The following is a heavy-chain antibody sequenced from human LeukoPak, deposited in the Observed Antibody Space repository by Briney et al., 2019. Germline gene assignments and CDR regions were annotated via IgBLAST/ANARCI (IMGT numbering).Heavy chain of an antibody. Sequence: PGGSLRLSCAASGFTFSSYAMHWVRQAPGKGLEWVAVISYDGSNKYYADSVKGRFTISRDNSKNTLYLQMNRLRAEDTAVYYCARGDCSSTSCYRLDYWGQGTLVIVSS. CDR3: ARGDCSSTSCYRLDY. J-gene: IGHJ4*02. CDR2: ISYDGSNK. D-gene: IGHD2-2*02. CDR1: GFTFSSYA. V-gene: IGHV3-30-3*01.